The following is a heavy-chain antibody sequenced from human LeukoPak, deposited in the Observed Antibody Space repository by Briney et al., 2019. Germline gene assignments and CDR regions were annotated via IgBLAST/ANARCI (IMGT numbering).Heavy chain of an antibody. D-gene: IGHD3-10*01. CDR1: GFTFSSYD. CDR2: ISSSRSYI. Sequence: PGGSLRLSCAASGFTFSSYDMNWVRQAPGKGLEWVSSISSSRSYIYYADSVRGRFTISTDNAKNSLYLQMSSLRAEDAAVYYCARNSYGSGSYLTSDYWGQGTLVTVSS. CDR3: ARNSYGSGSYLTSDY. V-gene: IGHV3-21*01. J-gene: IGHJ4*02.